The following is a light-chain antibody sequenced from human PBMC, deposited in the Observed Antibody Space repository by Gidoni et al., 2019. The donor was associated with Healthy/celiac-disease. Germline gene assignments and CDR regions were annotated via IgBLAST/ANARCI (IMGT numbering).Light chain of an antibody. V-gene: IGKV1-5*01. CDR2: DAS. J-gene: IGKJ5*01. CDR3: QQYNSDSPT. CDR1: HSINTW. Sequence: DIQMTQSPSILSVSVGDRVTITCRASHSINTWLAWYRQKPGEAHKLLISDASILESGVPSRFSGSGSGTEFTLTISSLQPDDFATYYCQQYNSDSPTFGQGTRLDIK.